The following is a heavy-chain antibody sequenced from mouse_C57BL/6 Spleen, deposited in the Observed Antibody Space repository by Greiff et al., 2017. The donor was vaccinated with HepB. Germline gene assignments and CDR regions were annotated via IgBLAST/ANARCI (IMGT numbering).Heavy chain of an antibody. D-gene: IGHD1-1*01. CDR1: GFTFSSYG. V-gene: IGHV5-6*01. J-gene: IGHJ2*01. CDR2: ISSGGSYT. Sequence: EVHLVESGGDLVKPGGSLKLSCAASGFTFSSYGMSWVRQTPDKRLEWVATISSGGSYTYYPDSLKGRFTITRDNAKNTLYLQMSSLKSEDTAMYYCARQEGAYGSSLYYFDYWGQGTTLTVSS. CDR3: ARQEGAYGSSLYYFDY.